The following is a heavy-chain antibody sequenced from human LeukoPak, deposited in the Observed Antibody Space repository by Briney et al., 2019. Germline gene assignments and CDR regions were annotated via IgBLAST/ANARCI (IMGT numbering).Heavy chain of an antibody. V-gene: IGHV3-7*01. CDR1: GFTFSTSW. D-gene: IGHD3-10*01. J-gene: IGHJ4*02. Sequence: GGSLRLSCTTSGFTFSTSWMSWVRQAPGKGLEWVANIRQDGGEKYYVDSVKGRFTISRDNAKNSLYLQMNSLRVEDTAVYYCAKLAKYFYGSETYYFFEHWGQGTPVTASS. CDR2: IRQDGGEK. CDR3: AKLAKYFYGSETYYFFEH.